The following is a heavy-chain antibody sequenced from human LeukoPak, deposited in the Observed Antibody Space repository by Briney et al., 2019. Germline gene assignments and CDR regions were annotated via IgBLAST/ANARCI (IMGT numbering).Heavy chain of an antibody. CDR2: ISSTSSYI. Sequence: GGSLRLSCAASGFTFSSYSMNWVRQAPGKGLEWVSSISSTSSYIYYADSVKGRFTISRDNAKNSLFLQMNSLRAEDTAVYYRARELMGLTMIVVVNPIDYWGQGTLVTVSS. CDR1: GFTFSSYS. V-gene: IGHV3-21*01. J-gene: IGHJ4*02. D-gene: IGHD3-22*01. CDR3: ARELMGLTMIVVVNPIDY.